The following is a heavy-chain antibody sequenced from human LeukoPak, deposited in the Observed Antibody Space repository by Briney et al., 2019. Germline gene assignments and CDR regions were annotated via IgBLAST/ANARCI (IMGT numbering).Heavy chain of an antibody. CDR2: IYYSGST. CDR3: ARAGGYCSSTSCSHYFDY. V-gene: IGHV4-59*01. D-gene: IGHD2-2*01. J-gene: IGHJ4*02. CDR1: GGSISSYY. Sequence: PSETLSLTCTVSGGSISSYYWSWIRQPPGKGLEWIGYIYYSGSTNYNPSLKSRVTISVGTSKNQFSLKLSSVTAADTAVYYCARAGGYCSSTSCSHYFDYWGQGTLVTVSS.